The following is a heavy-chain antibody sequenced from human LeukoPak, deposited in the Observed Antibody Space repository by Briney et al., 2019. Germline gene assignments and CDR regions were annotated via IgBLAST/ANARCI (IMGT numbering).Heavy chain of an antibody. Sequence: GGSLRLSCAASGFTFSSYWMTWIRQAPGKGLEWVANIKQDGSEKYYVDSVKGRFTNSRDNAKNSLYLQMNGLRAEDTAVYYCARDTGGGYSCYDCWGQGTLVTVSS. CDR3: ARDTGGGYSCYDC. CDR2: IKQDGSEK. D-gene: IGHD5-18*01. CDR1: GFTFSSYW. V-gene: IGHV3-7*01. J-gene: IGHJ4*02.